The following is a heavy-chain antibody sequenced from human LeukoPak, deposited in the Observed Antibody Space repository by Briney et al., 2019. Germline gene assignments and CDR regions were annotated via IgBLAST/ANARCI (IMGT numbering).Heavy chain of an antibody. J-gene: IGHJ5*02. CDR2: IIPIFGTA. D-gene: IGHD6-13*01. Sequence: EASVKVSCKASGGTFSSYAISWVRQAPGQGPEWMGGIIPIFGTANYAQKFQGRVTITADESTSTAYMELSSLRSEDTAVYYCARALYSSSWYLYWFDPWGQGTLVTVSS. CDR3: ARALYSSSWYLYWFDP. V-gene: IGHV1-69*13. CDR1: GGTFSSYA.